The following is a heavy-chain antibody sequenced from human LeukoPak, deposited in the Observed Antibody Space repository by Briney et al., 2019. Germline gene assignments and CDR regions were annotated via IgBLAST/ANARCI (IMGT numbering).Heavy chain of an antibody. J-gene: IGHJ6*03. Sequence: GGSLRLSCAASGFTLSSYSMNWVRQAPGKGLEWVSSISSSSSYIYYADSVKGRFTISRDNAKNSLYLQMNSLSAEDTAVYYCARVPAAVLYYYYYMDVWGKGTTVTISS. CDR2: ISSSSSYI. CDR3: ARVPAAVLYYYYYMDV. V-gene: IGHV3-21*01. D-gene: IGHD6-13*01. CDR1: GFTLSSYS.